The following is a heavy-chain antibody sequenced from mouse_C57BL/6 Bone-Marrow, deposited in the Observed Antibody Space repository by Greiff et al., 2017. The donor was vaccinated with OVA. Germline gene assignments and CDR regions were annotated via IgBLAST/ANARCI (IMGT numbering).Heavy chain of an antibody. Sequence: QVQLKQPGAELVKPGASVKLSCKASGYTFTSYWMHWVKQRPGQGLEWIGMIHPNSGSTNYNEKFKSKATLTVDKSSSTAYMQLSSLTSEDSAVYYCAFSTTASSYGGGVDYWGQGTTLTVSS. D-gene: IGHD1-1*01. CDR3: AFSTTASSYGGGVDY. CDR1: GYTFTSYW. J-gene: IGHJ2*01. CDR2: IHPNSGST. V-gene: IGHV1-64*01.